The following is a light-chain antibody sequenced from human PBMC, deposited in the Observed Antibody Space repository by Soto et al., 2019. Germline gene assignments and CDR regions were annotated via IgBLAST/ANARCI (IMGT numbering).Light chain of an antibody. J-gene: IGKJ1*01. CDR3: QHMRT. Sequence: DIEMTQSPSTLSASVGDRVTITCRASQDISRWLAWYQQKPGKPPKLLIYDASGLDSGVPSRFSGSGFGTEFTLTITGLQPEDFGSYYCQHMRTFGQGTKVEMK. CDR2: DAS. CDR1: QDISRW. V-gene: IGKV1-5*01.